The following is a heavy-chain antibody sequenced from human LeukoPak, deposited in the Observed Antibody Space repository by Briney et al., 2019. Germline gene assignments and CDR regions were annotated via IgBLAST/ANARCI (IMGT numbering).Heavy chain of an antibody. CDR3: ARSSYYDSSGHFDY. J-gene: IGHJ4*02. CDR2: ISWNSGSI. CDR1: GFTLDDYA. D-gene: IGHD3-22*01. Sequence: GGSLRLSCAASGFTLDDYAMHWVRQAPGKGLEWVSGISWNSGSIGYADSVKGRFTISRDNAKNSLYLQMNSLRAEDTALYYCARSSYYDSSGHFDYWGQGTLVTVSS. V-gene: IGHV3-9*01.